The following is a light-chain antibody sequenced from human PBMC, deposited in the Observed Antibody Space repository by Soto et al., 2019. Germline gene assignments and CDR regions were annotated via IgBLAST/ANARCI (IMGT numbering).Light chain of an antibody. Sequence: DIQMTQSPYSLSAAVGERVTIAYRASQNINTYLNWYQQKPGKAPKLMIFDAASLQSGVPSRFSGGGSRTDCTLTITSLQPEDFATYYCQQTSSAPFTLGPGTKVDIK. CDR1: QNINTY. J-gene: IGKJ3*01. CDR3: QQTSSAPFT. V-gene: IGKV1-39*01. CDR2: DAA.